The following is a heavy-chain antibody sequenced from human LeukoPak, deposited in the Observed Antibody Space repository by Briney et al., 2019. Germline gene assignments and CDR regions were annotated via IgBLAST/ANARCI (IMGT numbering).Heavy chain of an antibody. CDR2: IYYSGST. J-gene: IGHJ4*02. V-gene: IGHV4-39*01. CDR1: GGSISSSSYY. CDR3: ARLYANYDILTGYYGIYYFDY. D-gene: IGHD3-9*01. Sequence: PSETLSLTCTVSGGSISSSSYYWGWIRQPPGQGLEWIGSIYYSGSTYYNPSLKSRVTISVDTSKNQFSLKLSSVTAADTAVYYCARLYANYDILTGYYGIYYFDYWGQGTLVTVSS.